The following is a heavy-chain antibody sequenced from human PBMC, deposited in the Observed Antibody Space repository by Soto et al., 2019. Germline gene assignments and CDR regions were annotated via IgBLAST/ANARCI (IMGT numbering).Heavy chain of an antibody. V-gene: IGHV4-39*01. J-gene: IGHJ4*02. CDR2: IYYSGST. D-gene: IGHD6-19*01. CDR3: ARQGDHVAVAWDY. CDR1: GGSISSSSYY. Sequence: SESLSLTCTVSGGSISSSSYYWGWILQPPGKGLEWIGSIYYSGSTYYNPSLKSRVTISVDTSKNQFSLKLSSVTAADTAVYYCARQGDHVAVAWDYWGQGTLVTVSS.